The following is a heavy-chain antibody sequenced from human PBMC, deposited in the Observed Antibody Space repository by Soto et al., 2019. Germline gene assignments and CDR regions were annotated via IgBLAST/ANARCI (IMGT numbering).Heavy chain of an antibody. CDR1: GGSINSYY. D-gene: IGHD1-26*01. CDR2: VHHSWGS. Sequence: QVQLQESGPGLVKPSETLSLSCTVSGGSINSYYWSWIRQSPGKRMEWIGYVHHSWGSSYNPSLPSRVAISLATSTSQFSLPVPSVPATDTSLYSCARQAFAPLHGLVDVWGQGTTVTVSS. V-gene: IGHV4-59*08. CDR3: ARQAFAPLHGLVDV. J-gene: IGHJ6*02.